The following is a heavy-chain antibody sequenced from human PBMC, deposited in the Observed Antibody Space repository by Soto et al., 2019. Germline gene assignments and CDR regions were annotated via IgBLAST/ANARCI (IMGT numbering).Heavy chain of an antibody. Sequence: QVQLVQSGAEVKKPGASVKVSCKASGYTFTGYAIHWVRQAPGQRHEWMGWINGGNGDTKYSQKFQGRVTITSDTSASTAYMELTSLGSEDTAVYHCARGYCSSTSCQYYFDCWGQGTLVTVSS. J-gene: IGHJ4*02. V-gene: IGHV1-3*01. D-gene: IGHD2-2*01. CDR1: GYTFTGYA. CDR2: INGGNGDT. CDR3: ARGYCSSTSCQYYFDC.